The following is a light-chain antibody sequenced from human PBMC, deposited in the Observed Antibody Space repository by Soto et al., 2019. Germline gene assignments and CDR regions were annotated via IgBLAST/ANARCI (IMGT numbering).Light chain of an antibody. CDR3: QQYNNWPRT. CDR2: GAS. J-gene: IGKJ1*01. Sequence: EIVMTQSPATLSVSPGERATLSCRASQSVSNNLAWYQQKPGQAPRLLIYGASTRATGIPARFSGSGSGTEVTLTISSLRSEDFAVYYCQQYNNWPRTFGQGTKVEIK. CDR1: QSVSNN. V-gene: IGKV3-15*01.